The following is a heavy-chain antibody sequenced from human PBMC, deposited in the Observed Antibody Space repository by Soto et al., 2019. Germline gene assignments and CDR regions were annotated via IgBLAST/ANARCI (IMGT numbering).Heavy chain of an antibody. Sequence: SETLSLTCTVSGGSISSGDYYWSWIRQPPGKGLEWIGYIYYSGSTYYNPSLKSRVTISVDTSKNQFSLKLSSVTAADTAVYYCARGPDYRYYYGMDVWGQGTTVTISS. CDR3: ARGPDYRYYYGMDV. D-gene: IGHD4-4*01. J-gene: IGHJ6*02. V-gene: IGHV4-30-4*02. CDR1: GGSISSGDYY. CDR2: IYYSGST.